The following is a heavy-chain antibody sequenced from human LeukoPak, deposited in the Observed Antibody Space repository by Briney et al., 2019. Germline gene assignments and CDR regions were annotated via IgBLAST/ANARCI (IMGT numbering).Heavy chain of an antibody. J-gene: IGHJ1*01. CDR1: GGSISTYY. D-gene: IGHD6-6*01. V-gene: IGHV4-59*01. CDR3: ARGGAARLHFQN. CDR2: IYHSGST. Sequence: SESLSLTCTVSGGSISTYYWNWIRQPPGKGLEWIGYIYHSGSTNYNPSLQSRVTISVDTSKNQFSLNLNSVTAADTAVYYCARGGAARLHFQNWGQGTLVTVSS.